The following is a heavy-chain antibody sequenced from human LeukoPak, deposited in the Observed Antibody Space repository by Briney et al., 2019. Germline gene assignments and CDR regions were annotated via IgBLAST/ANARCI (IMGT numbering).Heavy chain of an antibody. D-gene: IGHD3-22*01. CDR2: INHSGST. V-gene: IGHV4-34*01. Sequence: GSLRLSCAASGFTFSSYAMSWIRQPPGKGLEWIGEINHSGSTNYNPSLKSRVTISVDTSKNQFSLKLSSVTAADTAVYYCARSPRITMIVVVLMEAFDIWGQGTMVTISS. CDR1: GFTFSSYA. CDR3: ARSPRITMIVVVLMEAFDI. J-gene: IGHJ3*02.